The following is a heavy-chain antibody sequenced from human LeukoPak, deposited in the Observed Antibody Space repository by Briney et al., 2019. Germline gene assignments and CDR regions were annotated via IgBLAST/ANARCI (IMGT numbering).Heavy chain of an antibody. CDR1: GGSISSSSYY. J-gene: IGHJ4*02. Sequence: SETLSLTCTVSGGSISSSSYYWGWIRQPPGKGLEWIGSIYYSGSTYYSPCLKSRVTISVDTSKNQFSLKLSSVTAADTAVYYCARTWIQLWLLYYWGQGTLVTVSS. CDR3: ARTWIQLWLLYY. V-gene: IGHV4-39*01. D-gene: IGHD5-18*01. CDR2: IYYSGST.